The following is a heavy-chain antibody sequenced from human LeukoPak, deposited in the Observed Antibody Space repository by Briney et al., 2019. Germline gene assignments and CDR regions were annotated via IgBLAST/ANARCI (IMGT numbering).Heavy chain of an antibody. CDR1: GFTVSSNY. V-gene: IGHV3-66*01. CDR2: IYSGGST. CDR3: ASSPVLRYFDWFRYYYGMDV. Sequence: GGSLRLSCAASGFTVSSNYVSWVRQAPGKGLEWVSGIYSGGSTYYADSVKGRFTISRDNSKNTLYLQMNSLRAEDTAVYYCASSPVLRYFDWFRYYYGMDVWGQGTTVTVSS. J-gene: IGHJ6*02. D-gene: IGHD3-9*01.